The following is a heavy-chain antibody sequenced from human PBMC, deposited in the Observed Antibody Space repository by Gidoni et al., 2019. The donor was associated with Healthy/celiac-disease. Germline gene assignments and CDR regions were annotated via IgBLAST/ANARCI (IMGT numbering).Heavy chain of an antibody. J-gene: IGHJ6*02. CDR1: GFSLSTSGMR. Sequence: VTLKESGPELVKPTQTLTLTCTFSGFSLSTSGMRVSWIRQPPGKALEWLARIDWDDDIFYSTSLKTRLTISKDTSKNQVVLTMTNMDPVDTATYYCARTTYGSGTYYGMDVWGQGTTVTVSS. D-gene: IGHD3-10*01. CDR2: IDWDDDI. V-gene: IGHV2-70*04. CDR3: ARTTYGSGTYYGMDV.